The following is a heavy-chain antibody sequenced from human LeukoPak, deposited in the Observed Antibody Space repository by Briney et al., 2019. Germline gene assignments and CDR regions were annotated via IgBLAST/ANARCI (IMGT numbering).Heavy chain of an antibody. Sequence: ASVKVSCKASGYTFSDYYIHWVRQAPGQGLEWMGWINPNSGSTNYARNFQGRVTMTRDTSISTAYMELSRLRSDDTAVYYCARSRLCSGGSCYFHCFDPWGQGTLVTVSS. V-gene: IGHV1-2*02. CDR1: GYTFSDYY. J-gene: IGHJ5*02. CDR3: ARSRLCSGGSCYFHCFDP. D-gene: IGHD2-15*01. CDR2: INPNSGST.